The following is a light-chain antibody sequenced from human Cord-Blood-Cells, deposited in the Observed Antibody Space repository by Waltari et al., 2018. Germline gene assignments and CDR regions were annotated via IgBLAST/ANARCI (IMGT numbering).Light chain of an antibody. CDR3: QQRSNWPT. J-gene: IGKJ1*01. CDR1: QSVSRY. CDR2: DAS. Sequence: VLTQSPATLSLSPGESATLSCRASQSVSRYLAWYQQKPGQAPRLLIYDASNRATGIPARFSGSGSGTDFTLTISSLEPEDFAVYYCQQRSNWPTFGQGTKVEIK. V-gene: IGKV3-11*01.